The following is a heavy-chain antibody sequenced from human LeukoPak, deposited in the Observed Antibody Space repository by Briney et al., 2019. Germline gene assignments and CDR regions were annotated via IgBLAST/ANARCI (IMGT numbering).Heavy chain of an antibody. D-gene: IGHD5-18*01. V-gene: IGHV3-23*01. CDR2: ISISGAST. CDR3: AKVIDSYGQGDI. CDR1: GFTFSSYA. Sequence: GESLRLSCIASGFTFSSYAMTWVRQAPGKGLEWVSGISISGASTYYADSVKGRFTISRDNSKNILYLQMNSLRAEDTAVYYCAKVIDSYGQGDIWGQGTMVTVSS. J-gene: IGHJ3*02.